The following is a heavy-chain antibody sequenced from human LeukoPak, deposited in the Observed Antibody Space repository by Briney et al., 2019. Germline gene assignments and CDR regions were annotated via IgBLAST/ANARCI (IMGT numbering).Heavy chain of an antibody. D-gene: IGHD6-6*01. V-gene: IGHV4-34*01. CDR3: ARLATLSTVAARGRTWFDA. CDR1: GGSFSGYY. Sequence: SETLSLTCAVYGGSFSGYYWSWIRQPPGKVLEWIGEINHSGSTNYNPSLKSRVTISVDTSKNQFSLKLSSVTAADTAVYYCARLATLSTVAARGRTWFDAWGQGTLVTVSS. CDR2: INHSGST. J-gene: IGHJ5*02.